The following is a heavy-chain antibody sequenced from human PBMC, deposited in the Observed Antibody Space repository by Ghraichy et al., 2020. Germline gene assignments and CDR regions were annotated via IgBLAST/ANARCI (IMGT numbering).Heavy chain of an antibody. CDR2: IYSDGTT. CDR3: ARGGGGNSLFDY. CDR1: GFTVSSNF. Sequence: GGSLRLSCAASGFTVSSNFMSWVRQAPGKGLEWVSVIYSDGTTYYADSVKGRFTISRDNSKNTLYLQVNSLRAEDTAVHYCARGGGGNSLFDYWGQGTLVTVSS. J-gene: IGHJ4*02. D-gene: IGHD4-23*01. V-gene: IGHV3-53*01.